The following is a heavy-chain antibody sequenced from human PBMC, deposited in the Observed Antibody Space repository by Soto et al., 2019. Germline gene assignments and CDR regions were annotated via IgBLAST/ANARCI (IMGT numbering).Heavy chain of an antibody. J-gene: IGHJ4*02. CDR3: ATDGDTIFGVVRFGY. Sequence: ASVKVSCKVSGYTLTELSMHWVRQAPGKGLEWMGGFDPEDGETIYAQKFQGRVTMTEDTSTDTAYMELSSLRSEDTAVYYCATDGDTIFGVVRFGYWDQGTLVTVSS. D-gene: IGHD3-3*01. CDR2: FDPEDGET. V-gene: IGHV1-24*01. CDR1: GYTLTELS.